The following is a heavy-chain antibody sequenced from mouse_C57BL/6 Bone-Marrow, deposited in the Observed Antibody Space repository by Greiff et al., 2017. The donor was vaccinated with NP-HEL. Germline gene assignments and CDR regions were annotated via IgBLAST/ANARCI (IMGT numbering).Heavy chain of an antibody. Sequence: QVPLKQSGAELVRPGASVTLSCKASGYTFTDYEMHWVKQTPVHGLEWIGAIDPETGGTAYNQKFKGKAILTADKSSSTAYMELRSLTSEDSAVYYCTRGGYYGSRKGLDYWGQGTTLTVSS. D-gene: IGHD1-1*01. CDR3: TRGGYYGSRKGLDY. CDR1: GYTFTDYE. CDR2: IDPETGGT. J-gene: IGHJ2*01. V-gene: IGHV1-15*01.